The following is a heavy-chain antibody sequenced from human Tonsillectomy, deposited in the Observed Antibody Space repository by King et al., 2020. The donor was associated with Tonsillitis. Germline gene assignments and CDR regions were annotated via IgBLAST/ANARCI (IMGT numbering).Heavy chain of an antibody. Sequence: VQLVESGAEVKKPGASVKVSCKASGYTFTGYYIHWVRQAPGQGLEWMGWIHPNSGGPNYAQRFQGRVTMTRDTSIRIAYMELSRLRSDDTAVYYCARDLGYSGYDGAFNIWGQGTMVTVSS. CDR3: ARDLGYSGYDGAFNI. CDR1: GYTFTGYY. J-gene: IGHJ3*02. D-gene: IGHD5-12*01. V-gene: IGHV1-2*02. CDR2: IHPNSGGP.